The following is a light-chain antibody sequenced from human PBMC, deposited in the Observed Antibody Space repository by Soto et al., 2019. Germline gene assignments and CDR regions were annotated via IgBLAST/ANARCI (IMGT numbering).Light chain of an antibody. CDR1: SSDIGTNP. V-gene: IGLV1-44*01. J-gene: IGLJ2*01. CDR3: SAWDDSIYGPV. CDR2: RDN. Sequence: QSVLTKPPSASGTPGQRVAISCSGGSSDIGTNPVNWYLHLPGAAPKLLIYRDNQRPSGVPDRFSGSKSGTSASLTISGLQSEDEADYFCSAWDDSIYGPVFGGGTKVTVL.